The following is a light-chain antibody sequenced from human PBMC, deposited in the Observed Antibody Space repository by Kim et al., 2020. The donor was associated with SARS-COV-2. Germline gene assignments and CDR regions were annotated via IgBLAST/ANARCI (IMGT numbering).Light chain of an antibody. J-gene: IGLJ1*01. CDR2: DEN. CDR1: SLRNSY. V-gene: IGLV3-19*01. Sequence: LGKTVRITCQGDSLRNSYASWYQQKPGQAPILVMSDENNRPSGIPDRFSGSSSGSTASLTITGAQAEDEADYYCCSRDSTAKDYVFGPGTKVTVL. CDR3: CSRDSTAKDYV.